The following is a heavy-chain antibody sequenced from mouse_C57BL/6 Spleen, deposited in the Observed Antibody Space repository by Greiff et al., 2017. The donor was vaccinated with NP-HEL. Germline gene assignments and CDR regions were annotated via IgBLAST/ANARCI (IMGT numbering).Heavy chain of an antibody. J-gene: IGHJ3*01. CDR2: IDPSDSYT. Sequence: QVQLQQSGAELVMPGASVKLSCKASGYPFTSYWMHWVKQRPGQGLAWIGEIDPSDSYTNYNQKFKGKSTLTVDKSSSTAYMQLSSLTSEDSAVYYCARSSREDWFAYWGQGTLVTVSA. CDR3: ARSSREDWFAY. V-gene: IGHV1-69*01. CDR1: GYPFTSYW.